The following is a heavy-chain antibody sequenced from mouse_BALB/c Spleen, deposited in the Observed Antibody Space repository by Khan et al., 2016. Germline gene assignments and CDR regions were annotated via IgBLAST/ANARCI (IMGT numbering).Heavy chain of an antibody. CDR3: TRTPTATQYFDD. V-gene: IGHV3-2*02. Sequence: EVQLQESGPGLVKPSQSLSLTCTVTGYSITSDYAWNWIRQFPGNKLEWMGYIRYSGSTTYNPSLKSRISITRDTSKNQFFLQLYSVTTEDTATXYCTRTPTATQYFDDWGAGTTVTVSS. CDR1: GYSITSDYA. D-gene: IGHD1-2*01. J-gene: IGHJ1*01. CDR2: IRYSGST.